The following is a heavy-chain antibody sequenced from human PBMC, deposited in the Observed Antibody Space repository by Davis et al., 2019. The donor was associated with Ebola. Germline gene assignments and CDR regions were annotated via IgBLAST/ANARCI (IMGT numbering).Heavy chain of an antibody. Sequence: GESLKISCAASGFTFSSYAMHWVRQAPGKGLEYVSAISSNGGSTYYANSVKGRFTISRDNAKNSLDLQMNSLRAEDTAMYYCTRARGGSGYEDVWGQGIAVTVSS. J-gene: IGHJ6*02. CDR1: GFTFSSYA. V-gene: IGHV3-64*01. D-gene: IGHD5-18*01. CDR2: ISSNGGST. CDR3: TRARGGSGYEDV.